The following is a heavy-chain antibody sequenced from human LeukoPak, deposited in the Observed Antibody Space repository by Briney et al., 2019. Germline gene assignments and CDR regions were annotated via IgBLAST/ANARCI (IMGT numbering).Heavy chain of an antibody. Sequence: GGSLRLSCAASGFTFSSYAMSWVRQAPGKGLEWVPAISGSGGSTYYADSVKGRFTISRDNSKNTLYLQMNSLRAEDTAVYYCAKVRCSSTSCYDFDYWGQGTLVTVSS. CDR2: ISGSGGST. V-gene: IGHV3-23*01. J-gene: IGHJ4*02. CDR3: AKVRCSSTSCYDFDY. CDR1: GFTFSSYA. D-gene: IGHD2-2*01.